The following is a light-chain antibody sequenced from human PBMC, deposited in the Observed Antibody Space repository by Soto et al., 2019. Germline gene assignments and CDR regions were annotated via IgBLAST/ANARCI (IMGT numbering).Light chain of an antibody. CDR2: KAS. CDR3: QQYNSHSSYT. Sequence: DIQMTQSPSTLSASVGDRDTVTCRASQSINTWLAWYQQKPGKAPKLLIYKASSLGSGVPSRFSGSGSGTEFPLTISSLRPHDFAIYYCQQYNSHSSYTFGQGTKLEIK. CDR1: QSINTW. J-gene: IGKJ2*01. V-gene: IGKV1-5*03.